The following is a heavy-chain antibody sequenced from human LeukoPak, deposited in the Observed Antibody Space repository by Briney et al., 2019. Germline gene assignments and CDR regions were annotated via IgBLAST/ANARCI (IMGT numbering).Heavy chain of an antibody. Sequence: PGGSLRLSCAASGFTFSSYEMNWVRQAPGKGLEWVSYISSSGSTIYYADSVKGRFTISRDNSKNTLYLQMNSLRAEDTAVYYCASSWIVAGIIDYWGQGTLVTVSS. J-gene: IGHJ4*02. D-gene: IGHD6-19*01. V-gene: IGHV3-48*03. CDR3: ASSWIVAGIIDY. CDR1: GFTFSSYE. CDR2: ISSSGSTI.